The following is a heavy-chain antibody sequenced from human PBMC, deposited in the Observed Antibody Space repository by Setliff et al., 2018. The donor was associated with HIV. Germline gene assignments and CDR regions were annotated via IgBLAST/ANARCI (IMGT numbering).Heavy chain of an antibody. V-gene: IGHV4-39*07. CDR2: IYYSGNT. J-gene: IGHJ4*02. D-gene: IGHD3-10*01. CDR1: GGSISSSNYY. CDR3: AREISVPRGRDY. Sequence: PSETLSLTCTVSGGSISSSNYYWGWIRLPPGKGLEWIGNIYYSGNTYYNPSLKSRVTISVDRSKNQFSLKLTSVTAADTAVYYCAREISVPRGRDYWGQGTLGTVS.